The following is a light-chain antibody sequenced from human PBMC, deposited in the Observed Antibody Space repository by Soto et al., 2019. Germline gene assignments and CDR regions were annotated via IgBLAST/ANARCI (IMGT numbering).Light chain of an antibody. V-gene: IGKV1-5*03. CDR2: KAS. Sequence: DIQMTQSPSSLSPSVGDRFTIAFRSSRSISDWLAWYQQKPGKAPKLLIYKASTLKSGVPSRFSGSGSGTESTLTISSLQPDDFATYYCQHYNSYSEAFGQGTKVDI. J-gene: IGKJ1*01. CDR1: RSISDW. CDR3: QHYNSYSEA.